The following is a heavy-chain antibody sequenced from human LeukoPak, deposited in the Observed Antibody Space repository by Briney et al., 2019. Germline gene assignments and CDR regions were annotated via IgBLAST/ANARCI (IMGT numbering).Heavy chain of an antibody. CDR2: ISGSGGST. V-gene: IGHV3-23*01. J-gene: IGHJ6*02. CDR3: AKDPQPDSSGWYYGMDV. D-gene: IGHD6-19*01. CDR1: GFTFSSYA. Sequence: PGGSLRLSCAASGFTFSSYAMSWVRQAPGKGLEWVSAISGSGGSTYYADSVKGRFTISRDNSKNTLYLQMNSLRAEDTAVYYCAKDPQPDSSGWYYGMDVWGQGTTVTVSS.